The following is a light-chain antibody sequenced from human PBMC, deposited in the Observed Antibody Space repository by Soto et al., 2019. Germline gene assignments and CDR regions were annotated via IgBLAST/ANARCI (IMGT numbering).Light chain of an antibody. CDR2: GAS. CDR3: QQYGSSPQT. CDR1: QSVSSSY. J-gene: IGKJ5*01. Sequence: EIVLTQSPGTLSLSPGERATLSCRASQSVSSSYLAWYQQKPGQAPRLLIYGASSRATGIPDRFSGSGSGTYFPLTISRLEPEDFAVYYCQQYGSSPQTFGQGTRLEIK. V-gene: IGKV3-20*01.